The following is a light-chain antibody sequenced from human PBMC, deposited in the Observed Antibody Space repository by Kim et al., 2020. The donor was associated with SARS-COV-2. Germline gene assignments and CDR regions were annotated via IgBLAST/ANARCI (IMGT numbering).Light chain of an antibody. J-gene: IGLJ1*01. CDR3: QSYDSRNVYV. Sequence: NFMLTQPRSVSGSPGKTITISCTRSSGSIATDYVQWYQQRPGSVPTTVIYKDDQRPSGVSDRFSGSLDRSSNSAALTISGLETEDEADYYCQSYDSRNVYVFGTGTKVTVL. V-gene: IGLV6-57*04. CDR2: KDD. CDR1: SGSIATDY.